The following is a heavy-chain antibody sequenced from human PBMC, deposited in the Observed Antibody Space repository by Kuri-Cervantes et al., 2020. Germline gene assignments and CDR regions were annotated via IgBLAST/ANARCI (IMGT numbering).Heavy chain of an antibody. J-gene: IGHJ6*02. CDR2: IISDGRSA. CDR3: ARDRTYTMDV. Sequence: GGSLRLSCAASGFTFRSYAMNWVRQAPRKGLVWVSRIISDGRSATYADSVRGRFTISRDNAKNTLYLQMNSLTAEDTAVYYCARDRTYTMDVWGQGTTVTVSS. CDR1: GFTFRSYA. D-gene: IGHD2-2*01. V-gene: IGHV3-74*03.